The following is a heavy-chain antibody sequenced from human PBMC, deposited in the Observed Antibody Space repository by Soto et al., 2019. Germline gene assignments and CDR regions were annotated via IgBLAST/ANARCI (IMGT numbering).Heavy chain of an antibody. CDR2: IVVGSGNT. CDR3: AAASIRSDFFSGSILPLDV. CDR1: GFTFTSSA. D-gene: IGHD2-15*01. Sequence: SVKVSCKASGFTFTSSAVQWVRQARGQRLEWIGWIVVGSGNTNYAQKFQERVTITRDMSTSTAYMELSSLRSEDTAVYYCAAASIRSDFFSGSILPLDVWGQGTTVTVSS. J-gene: IGHJ6*02. V-gene: IGHV1-58*01.